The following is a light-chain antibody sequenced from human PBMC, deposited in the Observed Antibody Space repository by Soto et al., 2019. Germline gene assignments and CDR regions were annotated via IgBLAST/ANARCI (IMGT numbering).Light chain of an antibody. V-gene: IGLV1-44*01. CDR3: AAWDASLNGRV. Sequence: QSVLTQSPSASGTPGQRVTISCSGSSSNIGSNSVNWYQHLPGTAPKLLIYSNDQRPSGVPDRFSGSKSGTSASLAISGLQSEDEAHYYCAAWDASLNGRVFGGGTKLTVL. CDR1: SSNIGSNS. CDR2: SND. J-gene: IGLJ2*01.